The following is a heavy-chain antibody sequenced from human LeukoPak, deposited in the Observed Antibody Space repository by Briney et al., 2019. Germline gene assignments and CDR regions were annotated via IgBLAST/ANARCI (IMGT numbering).Heavy chain of an antibody. CDR1: GGSISSGGYY. J-gene: IGHJ4*02. V-gene: IGHV4-31*03. CDR3: AREALRYDFWSGYYI. Sequence: SETLSLTCTVSGGSISSGGYYWSWIRQHPGKGLEWIGYIYYSGSTYYNPSLKSRVTISVVTSKNQFSLKLSSVTAADTAVYYCAREALRYDFWSGYYIWGQGTLVTVSS. CDR2: IYYSGST. D-gene: IGHD3-3*01.